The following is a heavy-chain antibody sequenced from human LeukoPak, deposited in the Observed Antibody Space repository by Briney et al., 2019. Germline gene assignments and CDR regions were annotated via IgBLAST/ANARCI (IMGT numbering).Heavy chain of an antibody. D-gene: IGHD6-19*01. V-gene: IGHV4-34*01. J-gene: IGHJ4*02. Sequence: SETLSLTCAVYGGSFSGYYWSWIRQPPGKGLEWIGEINHSGSTNYNPSLKSRVTISVDTSKNQFSLKLSSVTAADTAVYYCARGSRIAVAFFDYWGQRTLVTVSS. CDR3: ARGSRIAVAFFDY. CDR2: INHSGST. CDR1: GGSFSGYY.